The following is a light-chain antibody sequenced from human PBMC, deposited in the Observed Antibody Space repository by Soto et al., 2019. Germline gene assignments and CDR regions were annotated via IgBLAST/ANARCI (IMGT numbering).Light chain of an antibody. CDR1: HRVNTN. Sequence: EILMTQSPGTLSLSPGERSTLSCRASHRVNTNLAWYQQKPGQAPRLLIFGASNRATGIPDRFSGSGSGTDFTLTISRLEPEDFAVYYCQQYGSSGTFGQGTKVDI. CDR3: QQYGSSGT. J-gene: IGKJ1*01. CDR2: GAS. V-gene: IGKV3-20*01.